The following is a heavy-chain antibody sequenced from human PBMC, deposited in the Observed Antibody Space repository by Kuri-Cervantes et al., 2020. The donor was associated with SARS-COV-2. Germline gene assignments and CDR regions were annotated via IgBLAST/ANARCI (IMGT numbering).Heavy chain of an antibody. CDR3: ARGPVPAAMTDV. D-gene: IGHD2-2*01. V-gene: IGHV4-4*07. J-gene: IGHJ6*04. Sequence: SETLSLTCTVSGGSISSYYWSWIRQPAGKGLEWIGRIYTSGSTNYNPSLKSRVTMSVDTSKNQFSLKLGSVTAADTAVYYCARGPVPAAMTDVWGKGTTVTVSS. CDR1: GGSISSYY. CDR2: IYTSGST.